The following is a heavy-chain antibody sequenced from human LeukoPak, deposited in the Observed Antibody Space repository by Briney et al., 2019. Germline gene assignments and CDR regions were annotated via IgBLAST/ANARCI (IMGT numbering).Heavy chain of an antibody. Sequence: SETLSLTCTVSGGSINSYYWSWIRQPPGKGLEWIGYIYNSETINYNPSLTSRVTISLDTSKNRVSLKLTSVTAADTAVYYCVRVGGASSILSAFDIWGQGTMVTVSS. CDR1: GGSINSYY. V-gene: IGHV4-59*01. D-gene: IGHD6-6*01. CDR2: IYNSETI. CDR3: VRVGGASSILSAFDI. J-gene: IGHJ3*02.